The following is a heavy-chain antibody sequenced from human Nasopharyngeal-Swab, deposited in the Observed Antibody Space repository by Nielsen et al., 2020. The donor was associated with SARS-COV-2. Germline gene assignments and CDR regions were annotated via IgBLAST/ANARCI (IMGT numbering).Heavy chain of an antibody. CDR3: ARAVAGRNWYFDL. J-gene: IGHJ2*01. CDR1: GGSISSGGYY. CDR2: IYYSGST. Sequence: SETLSLTCTVYGGSISSGGYYWSWIRQHPGKGLEWIGYIYYSGSTYYNPSLKSRVTISVDTSKNQFSLKLSSVTAADTAVYYCARAVAGRNWYFDLWGRGTLVTVSS. V-gene: IGHV4-31*03. D-gene: IGHD6-19*01.